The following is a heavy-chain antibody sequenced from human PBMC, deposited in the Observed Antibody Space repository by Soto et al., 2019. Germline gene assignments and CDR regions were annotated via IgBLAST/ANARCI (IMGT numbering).Heavy chain of an antibody. Sequence: QVQLQQWGAGLLKPSETLSLTCAVYGGSFSGYYWSWIRQPPGKGLEWIGEINHSGSTNYNPSLKSRVTISVDTSKNQFSLKLSSVTAADTAVYYCARGLRVVAAHYYYGMDVWGQGTTVTVSS. CDR2: INHSGST. CDR1: GGSFSGYY. J-gene: IGHJ6*02. CDR3: ARGLRVVAAHYYYGMDV. V-gene: IGHV4-34*01. D-gene: IGHD2-15*01.